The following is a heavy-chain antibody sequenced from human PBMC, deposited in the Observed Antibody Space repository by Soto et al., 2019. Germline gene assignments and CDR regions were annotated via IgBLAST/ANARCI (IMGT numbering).Heavy chain of an antibody. CDR1: GGTFSSYA. V-gene: IGHV1-69*06. CDR2: IIPIFGTA. Sequence: GASVKVSCKASGGTFSSYAISWVRQAPGQGLEWMGGIIPIFGTANYAQKFQGRVTITADKSTSTAYMELSSLRSEDTAVYYCAREVYYDSSGYQDGWFDPWGQGTLVTVSS. D-gene: IGHD3-22*01. J-gene: IGHJ5*02. CDR3: AREVYYDSSGYQDGWFDP.